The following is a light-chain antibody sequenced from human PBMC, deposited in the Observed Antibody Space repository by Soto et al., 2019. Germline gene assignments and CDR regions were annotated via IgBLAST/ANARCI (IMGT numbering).Light chain of an antibody. CDR2: GAS. J-gene: IGKJ2*01. V-gene: IGKV3-20*01. Sequence: EILLTQSPGTLSLSPGERATLSCRASQSVSSSYLAWYQQKPGQAPRLLIYGASSRAAGIPDRFSGSGSGTDFTLTISRLEPEDFAVFYCQQYGGSPYTFGQGPKLEI. CDR1: QSVSSSY. CDR3: QQYGGSPYT.